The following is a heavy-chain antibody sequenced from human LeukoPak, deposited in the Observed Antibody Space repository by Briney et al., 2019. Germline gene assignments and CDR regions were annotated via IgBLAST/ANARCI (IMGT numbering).Heavy chain of an antibody. CDR3: GTLLSNGPFDY. CDR1: GYTFTGYY. Sequence: RASVKVSCKASGYTFTGYYLHWVRQAPGQGLEWMGWIYPNSGAAKYAQKFQGRVTMTRDTSISTAHMELSGLRSDDTAVYYCGTLLSNGPFDYWGQGSLVTVSS. J-gene: IGHJ4*02. V-gene: IGHV1-2*02. CDR2: IYPNSGAA.